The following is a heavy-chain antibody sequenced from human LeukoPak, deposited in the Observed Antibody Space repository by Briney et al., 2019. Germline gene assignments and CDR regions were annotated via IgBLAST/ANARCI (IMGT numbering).Heavy chain of an antibody. CDR3: ARQKYSGSSLDY. Sequence: GGSLRLSCAASGLTFSSYDMHWVRQAPGKGLEWVALISYDGSNKYYADSVKGRFTISRDNSKSTLYLQMNSLGAEDTAVCYCARQKYSGSSLDYWGQGTLVTVSS. J-gene: IGHJ4*02. CDR1: GLTFSSYD. V-gene: IGHV3-33*01. D-gene: IGHD6-6*01. CDR2: ISYDGSNK.